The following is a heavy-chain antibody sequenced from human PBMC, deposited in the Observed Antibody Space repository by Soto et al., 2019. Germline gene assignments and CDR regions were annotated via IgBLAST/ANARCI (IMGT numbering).Heavy chain of an antibody. V-gene: IGHV3-30*18. CDR2: ISYDGSIK. CDR3: ANSEYSRYKNIDV. D-gene: IGHD5-18*01. CDR1: GFTFRGYG. J-gene: IGHJ6*02. Sequence: GGALRLSCAASGFTFRGYGMHWVRQAPGRGLEWVALISYDGSIKYYADSVRGRFTISRDNSKNTLYLQMNSLRAEDTAVYYCANSEYSRYKNIDVWGQGTTVTVSS.